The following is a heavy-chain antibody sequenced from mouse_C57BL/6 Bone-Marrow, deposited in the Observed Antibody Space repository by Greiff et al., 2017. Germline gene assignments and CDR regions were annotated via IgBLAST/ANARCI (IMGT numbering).Heavy chain of an antibody. CDR2: IDPENGDT. CDR1: GFNIKDDY. V-gene: IGHV14-4*01. CDR3: TFLESSQLTAFAY. Sequence: EVQLQQSGAELVRPGASVKLSCTASGFNIKDDYMHWVKQRPEQGLEWIGWIDPENGDTEYASKFQGKATITADKSSNTAYLQLSSLTSEDTAVYYCTFLESSQLTAFAYWGRGTLVTVSA. D-gene: IGHD4-1*01. J-gene: IGHJ3*01.